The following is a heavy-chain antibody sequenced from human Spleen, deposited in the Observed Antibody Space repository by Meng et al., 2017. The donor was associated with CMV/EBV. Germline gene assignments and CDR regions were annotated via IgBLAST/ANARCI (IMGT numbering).Heavy chain of an antibody. CDR2: VSGNNRNR. J-gene: IGHJ4*02. D-gene: IGHD3-3*01. CDR3: ARGAPYYDFWSGYLGDY. Sequence: ASVKVSCKTSDYTFTTYGVTWVRQAPGQGLEWMGWVSGNNRNRNYAQKVQGRLTMTTDTSTDTAYMELRSLGSDDTAVYYCARGAPYYDFWSGYLGDYWGQGTLVTVSS. CDR1: DYTFTTYG. V-gene: IGHV1-18*01.